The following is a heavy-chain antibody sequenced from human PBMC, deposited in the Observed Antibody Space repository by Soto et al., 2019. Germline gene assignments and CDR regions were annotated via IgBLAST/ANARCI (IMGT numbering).Heavy chain of an antibody. V-gene: IGHV1-18*01. CDR3: ARGSSGWYSYFDY. Sequence: ASVKVSGKASGYSFNIYGISWVRKAPGQGLEWMGWISAYNGNTNYAQKLQGRVTMTTDTSTSTAYMELRSLRSDDTAVYYCARGSSGWYSYFDYWGQGTLVTVSS. CDR1: GYSFNIYG. D-gene: IGHD6-19*01. J-gene: IGHJ4*02. CDR2: ISAYNGNT.